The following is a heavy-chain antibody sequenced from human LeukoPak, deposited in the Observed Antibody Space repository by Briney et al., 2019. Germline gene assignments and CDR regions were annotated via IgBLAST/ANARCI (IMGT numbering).Heavy chain of an antibody. Sequence: SVQVSRKSSRYTFTSYDINWVRQATGQGLERLGCLNPNSGNTGYAQKFQGRVSMTRITSIRTAYMELSSLRSEDTAVYYCARYMGGQVVGMDVWGQGPTVTVA. J-gene: IGHJ6*01. CDR1: RYTFTSYD. CDR2: LNPNSGNT. CDR3: ARYMGGQVVGMDV. D-gene: IGHD3-16*01. V-gene: IGHV1-8*01.